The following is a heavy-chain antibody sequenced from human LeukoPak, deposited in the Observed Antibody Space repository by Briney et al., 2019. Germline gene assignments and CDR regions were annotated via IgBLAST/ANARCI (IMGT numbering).Heavy chain of an antibody. CDR2: IYTSGST. J-gene: IGHJ4*02. Sequence: GSLRLSCAASGFTFSSYWMSWIRQPAGKGLEWIGRIYTSGSTNYNPSLKSRVTISVDTSKNQFSLKLSSVTAADTAVYYCARVRATRDYWGQGTLVTVSS. CDR1: GFTFSSYW. V-gene: IGHV4-4*07. CDR3: ARVRATRDY. D-gene: IGHD1-26*01.